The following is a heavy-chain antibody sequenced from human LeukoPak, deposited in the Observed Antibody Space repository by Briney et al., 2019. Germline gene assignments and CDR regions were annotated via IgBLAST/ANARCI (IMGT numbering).Heavy chain of an antibody. J-gene: IGHJ4*02. CDR3: AKSAGAYSSSSWDGY. CDR1: GFTFSSYW. V-gene: IGHV3-7*03. CDR2: IKQDGREK. D-gene: IGHD6-6*01. Sequence: GGSLRLSCVASGFTFSSYWMSWVRQAPGKGLEWVANIKQDGREKYYVDSVKGRFTISRDNAKKSLYLEMNSLRAEDTAVYYCAKSAGAYSSSSWDGYWGQGTLVTVSS.